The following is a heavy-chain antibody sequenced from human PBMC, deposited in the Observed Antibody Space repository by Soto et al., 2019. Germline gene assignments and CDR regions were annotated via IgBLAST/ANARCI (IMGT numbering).Heavy chain of an antibody. CDR2: INPNSGGT. Sequence: QVQLVQSGAEVKKPGASVKVSCKASGYTFTDYYMHCVRQAPGQGLEWMGWINPNSGGTNYAQKFQGMVPMTRDTSISTAYMELNRLRSDDTAVYYCARDQSPSSGWPGMDVWGQGTTVTVSS. J-gene: IGHJ6*02. V-gene: IGHV1-2*02. CDR1: GYTFTDYY. CDR3: ARDQSPSSGWPGMDV. D-gene: IGHD6-19*01.